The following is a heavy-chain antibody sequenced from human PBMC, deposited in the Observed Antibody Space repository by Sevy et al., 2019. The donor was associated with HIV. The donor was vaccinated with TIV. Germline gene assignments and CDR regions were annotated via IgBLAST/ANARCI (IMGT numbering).Heavy chain of an antibody. D-gene: IGHD2-2*01. CDR2: ISYDGSNK. CDR1: GLTFSSYA. Sequence: GGSLRLSCAASGLTFSSYAMHWVRQAPGKGLEWVAVISYDGSNKYYADSVKGRFTISRDNSKNTLYLQMNSLRAEDTAVYYCARGGDIVVVPADSYFDNWGQGTLVTVSS. CDR3: ARGGDIVVVPADSYFDN. J-gene: IGHJ4*02. V-gene: IGHV3-30*04.